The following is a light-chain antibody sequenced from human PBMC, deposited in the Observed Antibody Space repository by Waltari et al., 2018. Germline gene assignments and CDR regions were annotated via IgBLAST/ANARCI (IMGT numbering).Light chain of an antibody. V-gene: IGLV2-23*02. CDR3: CSYAGLGTYV. CDR2: EVI. CDR1: TRDVGTYDL. Sequence: QSALTQPASVSGTPGQSITISCPGPTRDVGTYDLVSWYQPHPGKAPKLLICEVIKRPSGVSSRFSGSKSGSTASLTISGLQPDDEADYYCCSYAGLGTYVFGSGTKVTVL. J-gene: IGLJ1*01.